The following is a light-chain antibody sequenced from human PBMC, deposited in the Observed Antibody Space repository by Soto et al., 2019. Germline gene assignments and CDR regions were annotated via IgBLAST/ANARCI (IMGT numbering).Light chain of an antibody. CDR3: ATWDNSLRSGV. J-gene: IGLJ3*02. CDR2: DSI. Sequence: QSVLTQPPSVSAAPGQNVIISCAGSSSNIGSNHVSWYQQLPGTAPKLLIYDSIMRPSGIPGRFSGSKSGTSATLDITGLQTGDEADYYCATWDNSLRSGVFGGGTKLTVL. CDR1: SSNIGSNH. V-gene: IGLV1-51*01.